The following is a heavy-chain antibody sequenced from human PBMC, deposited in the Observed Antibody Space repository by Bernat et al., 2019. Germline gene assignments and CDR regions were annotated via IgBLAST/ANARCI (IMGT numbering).Heavy chain of an antibody. V-gene: IGHV3-23*01. CDR1: GFTFSSYA. D-gene: IGHD2-15*01. CDR3: AKDRVYCSGGSCPLEWYFDL. Sequence: EVQLLESGGGLVQPGGSLRLSCAASGFTFSSYAMSWVRQAPGKGLEWVSAISGSGGSTYYADSVKGRFTISRDNSKNALYLQMNSLRTEDTAVCYGAKDRVYCSGGSCPLEWYFDLWGRGTLVTVSS. CDR2: ISGSGGST. J-gene: IGHJ2*01.